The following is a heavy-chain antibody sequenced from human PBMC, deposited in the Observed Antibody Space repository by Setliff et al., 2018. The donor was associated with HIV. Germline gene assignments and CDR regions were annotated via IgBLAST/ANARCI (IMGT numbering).Heavy chain of an antibody. CDR2: IWYDGSNK. CDR1: GFTFSSYG. V-gene: IGHV3-33*01. Sequence: GESLKISCAASGFTFSSYGMHWVRQAPGKGLEWVAVIWYDGSNKYYADSVKGRFTISRDNSKNTLYLQMNSLRAEDTAVYYCARDGRGKYFDYWGQGALVTVSS. J-gene: IGHJ4*02. CDR3: ARDGRGKYFDY. D-gene: IGHD1-26*01.